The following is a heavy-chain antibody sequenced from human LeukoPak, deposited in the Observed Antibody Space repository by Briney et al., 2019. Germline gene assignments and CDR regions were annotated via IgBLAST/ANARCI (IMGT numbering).Heavy chain of an antibody. Sequence: GGSLRLSSAASGFTFSSYSMNWVRQAPGKGLEWVSSISSSSSYIYYADSVKGRFTISRDNAKNSLYLQMNSLRAEDTAVYYCARDPTWQQLVPDYWGQGTLVTVSS. CDR1: GFTFSSYS. J-gene: IGHJ4*02. D-gene: IGHD6-13*01. V-gene: IGHV3-21*01. CDR2: ISSSSSYI. CDR3: ARDPTWQQLVPDY.